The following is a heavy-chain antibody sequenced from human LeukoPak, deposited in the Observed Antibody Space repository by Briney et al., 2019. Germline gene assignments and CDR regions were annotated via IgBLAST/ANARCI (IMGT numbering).Heavy chain of an antibody. J-gene: IGHJ4*02. CDR3: AGGGYSYAPGY. CDR2: NYYSGST. Sequence: SETLSLTCTVSGGSISSSSYYWGWIRQPPGKGLEWIGSNYYSGSTYYNPSLKSRVTISVDTSKNQFSLKLSSVTAADTAVYYCAGGGYSYAPGYWGQGTLVTVSS. V-gene: IGHV4-39*01. D-gene: IGHD5-18*01. CDR1: GGSISSSSYY.